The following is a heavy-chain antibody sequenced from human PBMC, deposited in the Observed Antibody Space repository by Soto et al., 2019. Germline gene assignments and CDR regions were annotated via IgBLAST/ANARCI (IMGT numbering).Heavy chain of an antibody. CDR1: GGSFSGYY. Sequence: PSETLSLTCAVYGGSFSGYYWSWIRQPPGKGLEWIGEINHSGSTNYNPSLKSRVTISVDTSKNQFSLKLSSVTAADTAVHYCARRITIFGVASTYYYYGMDVWGQGTTVTVSS. V-gene: IGHV4-34*01. CDR3: ARRITIFGVASTYYYYGMDV. D-gene: IGHD3-3*01. CDR2: INHSGST. J-gene: IGHJ6*02.